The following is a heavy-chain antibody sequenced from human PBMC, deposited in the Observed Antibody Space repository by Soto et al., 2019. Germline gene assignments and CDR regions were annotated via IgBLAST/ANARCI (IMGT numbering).Heavy chain of an antibody. J-gene: IGHJ5*02. CDR1: GGTFSSYA. D-gene: IGHD6-6*01. Sequence: SVKVSCKASGGTFSSYAISWVRQAPGQGLEWMGGIIPIFGTANYAQKFQGRVTITADESKSTAYMELSSLRSEDTAVYYCATYSGSSYRWFDPWGQGTLVTFSS. V-gene: IGHV1-69*13. CDR2: IIPIFGTA. CDR3: ATYSGSSYRWFDP.